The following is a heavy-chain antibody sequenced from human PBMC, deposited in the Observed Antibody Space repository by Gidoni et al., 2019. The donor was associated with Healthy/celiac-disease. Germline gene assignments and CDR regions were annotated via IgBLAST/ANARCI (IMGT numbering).Heavy chain of an antibody. CDR3: ARDGGPAVAGPGPDY. D-gene: IGHD6-19*01. CDR1: VFTFSDYY. Sequence: QVQLVESGGGLVKPGGSLRLSCAASVFTFSDYYMSWVRQAPGKGLAWVSYISSSSSYTNYADSVKGRFTISRDNAKNSLYLQMNSLRAEDTAVYYCARDGGPAVAGPGPDYWGQGTLVTVSS. V-gene: IGHV3-11*05. J-gene: IGHJ4*02. CDR2: ISSSSSYT.